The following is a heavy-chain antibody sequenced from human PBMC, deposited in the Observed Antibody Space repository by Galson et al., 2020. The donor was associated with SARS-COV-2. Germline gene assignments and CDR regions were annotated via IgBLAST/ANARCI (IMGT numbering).Heavy chain of an antibody. CDR2: SSAYNGNT. V-gene: IGHV1-18*01. J-gene: IGHJ6*03. D-gene: IGHD6-13*01. CDR3: AREPYSSNWYPPRGYYMDV. CDR1: GYIFTSYG. Sequence: AAVKFSCKASGYIFTSYGISCVRQAPGQGLEWMGWSSAYNGNTNYAQKLQGRVTMTTDTSTSTAYMELRSLRSDDTAVYYCAREPYSSNWYPPRGYYMDVWGKGTTVTVSS.